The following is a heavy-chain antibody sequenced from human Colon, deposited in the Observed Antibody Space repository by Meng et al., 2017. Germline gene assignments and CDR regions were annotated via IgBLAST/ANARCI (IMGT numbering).Heavy chain of an antibody. CDR2: IYTADGNR. J-gene: IGHJ4*02. Sequence: QVHLVQSGAELKKPGASVKVSCQASGYSFTSYGMHWLRQAPGQRPEWMGWIYTADGNRRYSQRFQDRLTITSDTFARTAYMELSSLRSEDTAAYFCARDERGGPYYFDYWGQGTLVTVSS. CDR3: ARDERGGPYYFDY. CDR1: GYSFTSYG. V-gene: IGHV1-3*04.